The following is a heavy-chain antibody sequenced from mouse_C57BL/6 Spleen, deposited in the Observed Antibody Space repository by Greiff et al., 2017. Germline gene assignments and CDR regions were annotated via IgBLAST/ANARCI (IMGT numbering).Heavy chain of an antibody. CDR1: GYTFTEYT. V-gene: IGHV1-62-2*01. D-gene: IGHD1-1*01. Sequence: VQLQESGAELVKPGASVKLSCKASGYTFTEYTIHWVKQRSGQGLEWIGWFYPGSGSIKYNEKFKDKATLTADKSSSTVYMELSRLTSEDSAVYFCARHEDRYYYGSSYVYFDYWGQGTTLTVSS. CDR3: ARHEDRYYYGSSYVYFDY. J-gene: IGHJ2*01. CDR2: FYPGSGSI.